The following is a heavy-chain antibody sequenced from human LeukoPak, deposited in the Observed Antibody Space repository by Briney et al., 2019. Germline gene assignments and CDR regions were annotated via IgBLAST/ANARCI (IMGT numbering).Heavy chain of an antibody. CDR2: ISSSSSYI. CDR1: GFTFSSYS. CDR3: ATNYYDRLAFDAFDI. Sequence: PGGSLRLSCAASGFTFSSYSMNWVRQAPGKGLEWVSSISSSSSYIYYADSVKGRFTISRDNAKNSLYLQMNSLRAEDTAVYYCATNYYDRLAFDAFDIWGQGTMVTVSS. D-gene: IGHD3-22*01. J-gene: IGHJ3*02. V-gene: IGHV3-21*01.